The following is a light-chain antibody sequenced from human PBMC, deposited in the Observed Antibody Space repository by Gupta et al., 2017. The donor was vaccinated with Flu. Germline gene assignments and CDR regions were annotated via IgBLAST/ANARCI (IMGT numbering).Light chain of an antibody. CDR1: QSISNY. Sequence: STLCESVGDRVTITCRASQSISNYLNWYQQKPGKAPELLIYAASSLQSGVPSRFSGSGSGTDFTLTISSRQPEDFAAYYCQLNDSYLPLTFGPGTQLEIK. V-gene: IGKV1-39*01. CDR2: AAS. J-gene: IGKJ5*01. CDR3: QLNDSYLPLT.